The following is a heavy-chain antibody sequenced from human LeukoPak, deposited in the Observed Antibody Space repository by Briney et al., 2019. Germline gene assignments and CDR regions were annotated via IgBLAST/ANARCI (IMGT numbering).Heavy chain of an antibody. CDR2: IRNKASGGTT. V-gene: IGHV3-49*01. CDR3: GRGRYCSGGSCYGGR. D-gene: IGHD2-15*01. CDR1: GFTFADYH. J-gene: IGHJ4*02. Sequence: PGGSLRLSCTASGFTFADYHITWLRQAPGKGLEWVGFIRNKASGGTTEYAASVRGRFTISRDGSKSVAYLQMNSLKTEDTAVYYCGRGRYCSGGSCYGGRWGQGTLVTVSS.